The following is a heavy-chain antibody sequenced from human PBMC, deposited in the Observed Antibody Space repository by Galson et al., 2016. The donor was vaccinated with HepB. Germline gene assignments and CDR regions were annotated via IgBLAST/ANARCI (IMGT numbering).Heavy chain of an antibody. CDR2: VYHTGST. Sequence: SETLSLTCVVSGDSINNRNWWSWVRQAPGKGLQWIGEVYHTGSTNYDPSLRSRVRISVDKSKNEISLNLTSVTAADTAVYYCARVPGKVSTRPPYHFYYYAMDVWGPGTTVVVSS. J-gene: IGHJ6*02. V-gene: IGHV4-4*02. CDR1: GDSINNRNW. CDR3: ARVPGKVSTRPPYHFYYYAMDV. D-gene: IGHD4-23*01.